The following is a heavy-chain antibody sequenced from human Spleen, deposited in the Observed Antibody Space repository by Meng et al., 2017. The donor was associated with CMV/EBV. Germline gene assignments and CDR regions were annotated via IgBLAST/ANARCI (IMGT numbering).Heavy chain of an antibody. V-gene: IGHV4-30-4*08. J-gene: IGHJ2*01. CDR2: IYYSGST. CDR1: GGSISSGDYY. CDR3: AREKVGYFDL. Sequence: QVRLPEAYHSLWLPSHALSPTCTVSGGSISSGDYYWSWIRQPPGKGLEWIGYIYYSGSTYYNPSLKSRVTISVDTSKNQFSLKLSSVTAADTAVYYCAREKVGYFDLWGRGTLVTVSS.